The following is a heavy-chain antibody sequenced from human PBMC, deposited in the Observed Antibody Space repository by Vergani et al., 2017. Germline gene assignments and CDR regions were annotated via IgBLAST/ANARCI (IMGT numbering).Heavy chain of an antibody. D-gene: IGHD3-22*01. CDR2: TGYDGNKK. CDR1: GFTFSSFG. Sequence: QVQLVESGGHVVQPGGSLRLSCAASGFTFSSFGMHWVRQAPGKGLEWVAFTGYDGNKKYYADSVKGRFTISRDNSKNTLYLQMKSLRAEDMAVYYCAKAGQYDSDNFHDSWGQGALVTVAS. CDR3: AKAGQYDSDNFHDS. V-gene: IGHV3-30*02. J-gene: IGHJ1*01.